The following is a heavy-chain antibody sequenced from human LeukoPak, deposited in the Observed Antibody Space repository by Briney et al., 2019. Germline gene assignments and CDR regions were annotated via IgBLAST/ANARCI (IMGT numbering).Heavy chain of an antibody. J-gene: IGHJ4*02. Sequence: GGSLRPSCAASGFTFSSHWLSWARQAPGKGLEWVANIKTDGSDKNYVDSVKGRFTISRDNAKNSLYLQMNSLRAEDTAVYYCANYYAESGYYIWGQGTLVIVSS. CDR2: IKTDGSDK. D-gene: IGHD3-3*01. V-gene: IGHV3-7*01. CDR1: GFTFSSHW. CDR3: ANYYAESGYYI.